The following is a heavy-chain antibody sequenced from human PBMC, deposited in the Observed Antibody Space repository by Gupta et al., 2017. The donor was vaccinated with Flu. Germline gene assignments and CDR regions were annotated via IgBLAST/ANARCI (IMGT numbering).Heavy chain of an antibody. V-gene: IGHV3-23*01. D-gene: IGHD7-27*01. CDR3: AKGRTGDRYYMDV. Sequence: FTISRDNSKNTLFLQMDSLRAEDTAVYYCAKGRTGDRYYMDVWGRGTTVTVSS. J-gene: IGHJ6*03.